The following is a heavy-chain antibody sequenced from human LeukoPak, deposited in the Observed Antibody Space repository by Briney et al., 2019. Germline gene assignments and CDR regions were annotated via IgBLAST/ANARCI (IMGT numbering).Heavy chain of an antibody. J-gene: IGHJ5*01. CDR3: ARGAYGDYDS. D-gene: IGHD4-17*01. CDR2: ISAGADST. CDR1: AFTFSSYA. V-gene: IGHV3-23*01. Sequence: PGGSLTLSYAPSAFTFSSYAMSWVRQAPGKGLEWVSAISAGADSTYYADSVQGRFTISRDNSKNTLHLQMSGLRAEDTAVYFCARGAYGDYDSCGQGTLVTVSS.